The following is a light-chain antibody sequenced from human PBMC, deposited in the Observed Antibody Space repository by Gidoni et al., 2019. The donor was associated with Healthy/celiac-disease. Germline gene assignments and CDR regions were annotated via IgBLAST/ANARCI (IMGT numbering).Light chain of an antibody. CDR3: QHGGT. J-gene: IGKJ1*01. V-gene: IGKV1-5*03. CDR2: KAS. Sequence: DIQMTQSPSTLSASVGDRVTITCRASQSISSWLAWYQQKPGKAPKLLIYKASSLESGVPSRFSGSGSVTEFTLTISSLQPDDFATYYCQHGGTFGQGTKVEIK. CDR1: QSISSW.